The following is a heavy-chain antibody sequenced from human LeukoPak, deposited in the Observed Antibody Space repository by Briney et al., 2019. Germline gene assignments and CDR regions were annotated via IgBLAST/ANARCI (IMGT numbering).Heavy chain of an antibody. D-gene: IGHD6-6*01. CDR2: ISGSGGST. V-gene: IGHV3-23*01. Sequence: PGGSLRLSCAASGFTFSSYAMSWVRQAPGKGLEWVSAISGSGGSTYYADSVKGRFTISRDNSKNSLYLQMNSLRAEDTALYYCAKAYSSSSGTNYFDYWGQGTLVTVSS. CDR1: GFTFSSYA. CDR3: AKAYSSSSGTNYFDY. J-gene: IGHJ4*02.